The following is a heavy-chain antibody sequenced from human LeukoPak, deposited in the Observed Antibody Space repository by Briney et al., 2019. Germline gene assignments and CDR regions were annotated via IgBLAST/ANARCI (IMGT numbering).Heavy chain of an antibody. CDR3: AKGAHGWFRELFDY. D-gene: IGHD3-10*01. Sequence: QPGGSLRVSCAASGFAFSSYAMSWVRQAPGKRLEWVSAISGSGGSTYYADSVKGRFTISRDNSKNTLYLQMNSLRAEDTAAYYCAKGAHGWFRELFDYWGQGTLVTVSS. V-gene: IGHV3-23*01. J-gene: IGHJ4*02. CDR1: GFAFSSYA. CDR2: ISGSGGST.